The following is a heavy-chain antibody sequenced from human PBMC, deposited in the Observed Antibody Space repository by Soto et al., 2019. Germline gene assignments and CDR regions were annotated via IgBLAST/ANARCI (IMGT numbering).Heavy chain of an antibody. CDR1: GYTFTSYY. CDR3: ARVDSSGGLAFDY. V-gene: IGHV1-46*03. J-gene: IGHJ4*02. Sequence: QVQLVQSGAEVKKPGASVKVSCKASGYTFTSYYMHWVRQAPGEGLEWMGIINPSGGSTSYAQKFQGRVTMTSDTSTSTVYMELSSLRSEDTAVYYCARVDSSGGLAFDYWGQGTLVTVSS. CDR2: INPSGGST. D-gene: IGHD6-19*01.